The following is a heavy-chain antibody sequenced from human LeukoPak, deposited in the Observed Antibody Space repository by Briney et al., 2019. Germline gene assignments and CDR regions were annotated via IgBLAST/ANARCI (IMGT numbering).Heavy chain of an antibody. CDR1: GGSISSYY. V-gene: IGHV4-59*12. Sequence: SETLSLACTVSGGSISSYYWSWIRQPPGKGLEWIGYIYYSGSTNYNPSLKSRVTISVDTSKNQFSLQLNSVTPEDTAVYYCARDKGGGVDTALAYWGQGTLVTVSS. CDR2: IYYSGST. J-gene: IGHJ4*02. CDR3: ARDKGGGVDTALAY. D-gene: IGHD5-18*01.